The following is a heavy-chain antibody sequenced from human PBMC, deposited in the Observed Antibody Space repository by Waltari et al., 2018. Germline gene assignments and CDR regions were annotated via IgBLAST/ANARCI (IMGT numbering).Heavy chain of an antibody. V-gene: IGHV4-34*01. J-gene: IGHJ5*02. CDR1: GGSFSGYY. Sequence: QVQLQQWGAGLLKPSETLSLTCAVYGGSFSGYYWSWIRQPPGKGLEWIGEINHSGSTNYNPSLKSRVTISVDTSKNQFSLKLSSVTAAYTAVYYCARGPRPLYDFWSGYYPAGFDPWGQGTLVTVSS. CDR2: INHSGST. CDR3: ARGPRPLYDFWSGYYPAGFDP. D-gene: IGHD3-3*01.